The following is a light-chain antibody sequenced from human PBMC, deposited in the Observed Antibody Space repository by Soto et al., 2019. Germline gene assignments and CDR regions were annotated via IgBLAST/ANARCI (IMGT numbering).Light chain of an antibody. J-gene: IGLJ1*01. CDR3: AAWDDSLTGQV. CDR2: RNN. CDR1: SSNIGSNY. Sequence: QSVLTQPPSASGTPGQRVTISCSGSSSNIGSNYVYWYQQLPGTAPKLLIYRNNQRPSGVPDRFSGSKSGTSASLAISGLRSEDYANYSCAAWDDSLTGQVFVTRTVVTVL. V-gene: IGLV1-47*01.